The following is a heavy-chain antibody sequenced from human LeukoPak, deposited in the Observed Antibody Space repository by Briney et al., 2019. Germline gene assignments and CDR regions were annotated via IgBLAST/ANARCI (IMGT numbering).Heavy chain of an antibody. D-gene: IGHD6-19*01. J-gene: IGHJ4*02. CDR1: RFCLSTYW. V-gene: IGHV3-7*01. CDR3: AREGQWLVLDYFDY. CDR2: IKQDGSEK. Sequence: PGGSLRVSHAACRFCLSTYWMSWLRQAPGKGLEWVANIKQDGSEKYYVDSVKGRFTISRDNAKNSLYLQMNSLRAEDTAVYYCAREGQWLVLDYFDYWGQGTLVTVSS.